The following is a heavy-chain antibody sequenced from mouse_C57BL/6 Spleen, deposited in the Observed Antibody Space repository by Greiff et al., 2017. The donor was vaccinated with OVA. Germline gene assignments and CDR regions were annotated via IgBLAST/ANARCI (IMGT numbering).Heavy chain of an antibody. Sequence: QVQLKQPGAELVKPGASVKLSCTASGFTFTSYWMHWVKQRPGQGLEWIGMIHPNSGSTNYNEKFKSKATLTVDKSSSTAYLQLSSLTSEDSAVYYCSSTCYWDLGYWGQGTTVTVS. D-gene: IGHD2-12*01. CDR1: GFTFTSYW. V-gene: IGHV1-64*01. J-gene: IGHJ2*01. CDR2: IHPNSGST. CDR3: SSTCYWDLGY.